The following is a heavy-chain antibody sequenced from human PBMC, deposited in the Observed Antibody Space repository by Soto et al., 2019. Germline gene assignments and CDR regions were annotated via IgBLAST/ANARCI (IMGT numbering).Heavy chain of an antibody. CDR2: INHSGST. Sequence: SETLSLTCAVYGGSFSGYYWSWIRQPPGKGLEWIGEINHSGSTNYNPSLKSRVTISVDTSKNQLSLKLSSVTAADTAVYYCARGDIDTRGDVLDIWGQGTVVTVSS. V-gene: IGHV4-34*01. CDR3: ARGDIDTRGDVLDI. J-gene: IGHJ3*02. CDR1: GGSFSGYY. D-gene: IGHD2-15*01.